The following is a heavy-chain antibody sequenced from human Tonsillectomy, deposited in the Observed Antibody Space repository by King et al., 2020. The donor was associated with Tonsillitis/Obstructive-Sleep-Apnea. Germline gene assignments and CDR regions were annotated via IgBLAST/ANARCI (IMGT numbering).Heavy chain of an antibody. J-gene: IGHJ4*02. CDR2: ISAYNGDT. CDR3: ARVNYDSSGYYEGFDY. Sequence: QLVQSGAEVKKPGASVKVSCKASGYTFTSYGISWVRQAPGQGLEWMGWISAYNGDTNYAQNLQGRVTMTTDTSTSTAYMELGSLRSDDTALYYCARVNYDSSGYYEGFDYWGQGTLVTVSS. V-gene: IGHV1-18*01. CDR1: GYTFTSYG. D-gene: IGHD3-22*01.